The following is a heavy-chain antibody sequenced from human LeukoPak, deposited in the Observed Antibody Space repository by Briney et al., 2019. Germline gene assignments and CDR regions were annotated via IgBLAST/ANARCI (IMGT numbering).Heavy chain of an antibody. CDR2: INYSGST. D-gene: IGHD6-19*01. J-gene: IGHJ6*02. CDR3: ARLKSESSGWYDYYYGMDV. Sequence: PSETLSLTCTVSGGSISSYYWSWIRQPPGKGLEWIGYINYSGSTNYNPSLKSRVTISVDTSKNQFSLKLSSVTAADTAVYYCARLKSESSGWYDYYYGMDVWGQGTTVTVSS. CDR1: GGSISSYY. V-gene: IGHV4-59*08.